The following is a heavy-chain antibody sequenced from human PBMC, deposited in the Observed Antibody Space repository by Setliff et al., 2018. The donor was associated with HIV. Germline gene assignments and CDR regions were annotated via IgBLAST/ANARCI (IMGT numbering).Heavy chain of an antibody. CDR3: VRGGLTGVDL. J-gene: IGHJ5*02. CDR2: IRYTDST. D-gene: IGHD3-9*01. V-gene: IGHV4-59*01. CDR1: GGALNDYS. Sequence: SETLSLTCTVSGGALNDYSWSWIRQSPGKRLEWIGYIRYTDSTDYNPSLESRVTMSVDTSKKQISLKLTSVTAADSAVYYCVRGGLTGVDLWGQGRLVTVSS.